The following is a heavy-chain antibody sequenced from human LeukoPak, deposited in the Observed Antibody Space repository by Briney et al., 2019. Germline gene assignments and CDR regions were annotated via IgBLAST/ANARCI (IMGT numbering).Heavy chain of an antibody. V-gene: IGHV4-30-4*01. CDR2: IYYSGST. CDR1: GGSISSGDYY. J-gene: IGHJ3*02. CDR3: ARDGSGGDCYFDI. D-gene: IGHD2-21*02. Sequence: PSQTLSLTCTVSGGSISSGDYYWSWIRQPPGKGLEWIGYIYYSGSTYYNPSLKSRVTISVDTSKNQFSLELSSVTAADTAVYYCARDGSGGDCYFDIWGQGTMVTVSS.